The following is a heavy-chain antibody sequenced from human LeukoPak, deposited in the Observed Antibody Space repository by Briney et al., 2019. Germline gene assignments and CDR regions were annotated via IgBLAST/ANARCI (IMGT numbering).Heavy chain of an antibody. CDR2: ISYDGSNK. CDR1: GFTFSSYG. D-gene: IGHD6-13*01. Sequence: GGSLRLSCAASGFTFSSYGMHWVRRAPGKGLEWVAVISYDGSNKYYADSVKGRFTISRDNSKNTLYLQMNSLRAEDTAVYYCARGYSSSPYYYYGMDVWGQGTTVTVSS. CDR3: ARGYSSSPYYYYGMDV. J-gene: IGHJ6*02. V-gene: IGHV3-30*03.